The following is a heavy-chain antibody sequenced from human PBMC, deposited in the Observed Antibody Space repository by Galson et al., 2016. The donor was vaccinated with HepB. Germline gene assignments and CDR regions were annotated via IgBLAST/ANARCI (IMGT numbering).Heavy chain of an antibody. J-gene: IGHJ3*02. CDR2: IWYDGGEK. Sequence: SLRLSCAASGFTFSSFGIHWVRQAPGKGLNWVAVIWYDGGEKYYADSVKGRFTISRDNSKSTSYLQMNSLRAEDTAVYYCARENMEADAFDIWGQGTMVTVSS. V-gene: IGHV3-33*01. D-gene: IGHD2/OR15-2a*01. CDR3: ARENMEADAFDI. CDR1: GFTFSSFG.